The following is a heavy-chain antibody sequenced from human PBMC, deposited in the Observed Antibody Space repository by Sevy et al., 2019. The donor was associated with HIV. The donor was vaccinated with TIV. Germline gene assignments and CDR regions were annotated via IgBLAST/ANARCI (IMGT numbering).Heavy chain of an antibody. CDR3: TRWKAAESIFDY. D-gene: IGHD6-13*01. J-gene: IGHJ4*02. CDR2: LKSDVYGGTV. Sequence: GGSLRLSCTASGFTFGDYCMSWVRQAPGKGLEWVAFLKSDVYGGTVDHAATVRGRFVISRDDSKTIAYLQMNDLKTEDTGVYYCTRWKAAESIFDYWGQGALVTVSS. V-gene: IGHV3-49*04. CDR1: GFTFGDYC.